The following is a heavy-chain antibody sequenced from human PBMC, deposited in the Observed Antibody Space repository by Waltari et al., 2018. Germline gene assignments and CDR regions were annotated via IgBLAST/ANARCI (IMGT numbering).Heavy chain of an antibody. Sequence: QVQLVQSGAEVKKPGASVKVSCKVSGYTLTEFSMHWVRQAPGKGLEWMGGFDREDDKRINAQKYQGRVTMTEDTSTDTAYMELSRLRAEDTAVYYCERDGVRGVPPGGMDVWGQGTTVIVSS. D-gene: IGHD3-10*01. CDR2: FDREDDKR. J-gene: IGHJ6*02. CDR1: GYTLTEFS. CDR3: ERDGVRGVPPGGMDV. V-gene: IGHV1-24*01.